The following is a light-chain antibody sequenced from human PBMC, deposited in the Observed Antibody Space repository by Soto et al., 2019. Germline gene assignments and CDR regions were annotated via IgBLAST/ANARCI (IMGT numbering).Light chain of an antibody. J-gene: IGLJ1*01. V-gene: IGLV3-21*02. Sequence: SYELAQPPSVSVAPGQTARITCGGNNSGSKSVHWYQQKPGQAPVLVVYDDSDRPSGIPERFSGSNSGNTATLTISRVEAGDEADYYCQVWDSSSDHPYYVFGTGTKVTVL. CDR2: DDS. CDR3: QVWDSSSDHPYYV. CDR1: NSGSKS.